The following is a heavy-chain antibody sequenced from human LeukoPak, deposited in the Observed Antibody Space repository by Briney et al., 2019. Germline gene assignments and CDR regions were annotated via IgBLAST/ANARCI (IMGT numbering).Heavy chain of an antibody. D-gene: IGHD1-26*01. CDR2: ISAYNGNT. CDR1: GYTFTSYG. J-gene: IGHJ4*02. Sequence: ASVKVSCKASGYTFTSYGISWVRQAPGQGREWMGWISAYNGNTNYAQKLQGRVTMTTDTSTSTAYMELGSLRSDDTAVYYCAVVGATPGDFDYWGQGTLVTVSS. V-gene: IGHV1-18*01. CDR3: AVVGATPGDFDY.